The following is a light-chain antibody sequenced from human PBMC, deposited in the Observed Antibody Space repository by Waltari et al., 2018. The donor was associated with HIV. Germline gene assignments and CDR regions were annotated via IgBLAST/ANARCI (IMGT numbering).Light chain of an antibody. V-gene: IGLV1-47*01. CDR2: RNN. J-gene: IGLJ1*01. CDR3: ASWDDGLRGHV. CDR1: NSNLGRNF. Sequence: QSGLTQPPSASGTPGQRLSISCAGNNSNLGRNFVFWYRQIPGAAPTLLVYRNNQRPSGVGDRFSGSRSGASASLVISGLRVEDEADYYCASWDDGLRGHVFGSGTTVSV.